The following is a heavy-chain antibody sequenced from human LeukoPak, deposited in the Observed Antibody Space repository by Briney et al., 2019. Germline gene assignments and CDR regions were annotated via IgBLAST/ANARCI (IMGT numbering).Heavy chain of an antibody. CDR3: ARVRWNLPHY. CDR2: ISSSGSTI. D-gene: IGHD1-7*01. Sequence: PGGSLRLSCAASGFTFSSYEMNWVRQAPGKGLEWVSYISSSGSTIYYADSVKGRFTISRDNAKNSLYLQMNSLRAEDTAVYYCARVRWNLPHYWGQGTLVTVSS. J-gene: IGHJ4*02. V-gene: IGHV3-48*03. CDR1: GFTFSSYE.